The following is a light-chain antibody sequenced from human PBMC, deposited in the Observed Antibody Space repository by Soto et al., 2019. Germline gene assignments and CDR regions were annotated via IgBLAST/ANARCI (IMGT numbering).Light chain of an antibody. CDR3: QSYEGSLSGWV. CDR1: SSNIGAGYD. V-gene: IGLV1-40*01. Sequence: QSVLTQPPSVSGAPGQRVTISCTGSSSNIGAGYDVHWYQQLPGTAPKLLIYGNSNRPSGVPDRFSGSKSGTSASLAITGRQAEDEADYYCQSYEGSLSGWVFGGGTKLTVL. CDR2: GNS. J-gene: IGLJ3*02.